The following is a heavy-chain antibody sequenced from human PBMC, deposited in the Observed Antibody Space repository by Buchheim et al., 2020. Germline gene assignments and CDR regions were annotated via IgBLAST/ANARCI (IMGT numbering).Heavy chain of an antibody. CDR3: ARGRVGYCSSTSCSHYYYYYGMDV. V-gene: IGHV4-34*01. J-gene: IGHJ6*02. CDR2: INHSGST. Sequence: QVQLQQWGAGLLKPSETLSLTCAVSGGSFSGYYWSWIRQPPGKGLEWIGEINHSGSTNYNPSLKSRVTISVDKSKNQFSLKLSSVTAADTAVYYCARGRVGYCSSTSCSHYYYYYGMDVWGQGTT. CDR1: GGSFSGYY. D-gene: IGHD2-2*01.